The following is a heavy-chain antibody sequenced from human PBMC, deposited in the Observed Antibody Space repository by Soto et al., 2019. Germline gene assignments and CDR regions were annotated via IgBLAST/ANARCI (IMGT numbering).Heavy chain of an antibody. D-gene: IGHD3-10*01. CDR3: ARAVHTMIQGVRFRVDQ. J-gene: IGHJ4*02. V-gene: IGHV1-2*02. Sequence: QVQLVQSGAEMKKPGASVKVSCEASGYTFTAYYIHWVRQAPGQGLEWMGWSNPNGGGTKYAQKFQGRVTMTRDTSINTAYMELTRLTSDDTAVYYCARAVHTMIQGVRFRVDQWGQGTLVTVSS. CDR2: SNPNGGGT. CDR1: GYTFTAYY.